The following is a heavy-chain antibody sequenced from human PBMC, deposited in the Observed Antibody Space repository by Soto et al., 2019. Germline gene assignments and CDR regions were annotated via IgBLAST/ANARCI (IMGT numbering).Heavy chain of an antibody. Sequence: PSETLSLTCTVSGDSITSHFWSWIRQPPGKELEWIGYIYNSGTPSYNPSLRSRVAISIDSSKNQFSLRMTSVTAADTAVCYCARQMRAPVSTTPFGSWGQGTLVTVSS. V-gene: IGHV4-59*08. CDR2: IYNSGTP. CDR3: ARQMRAPVSTTPFGS. D-gene: IGHD4-17*01. CDR1: GDSITSHF. J-gene: IGHJ4*02.